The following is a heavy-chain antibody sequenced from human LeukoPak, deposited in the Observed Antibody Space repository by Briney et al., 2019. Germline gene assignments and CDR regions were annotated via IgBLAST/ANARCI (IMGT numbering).Heavy chain of an antibody. V-gene: IGHV1-46*01. Sequence: ASVKVSCKASGYTFTCYYMHWVRQAPGQGLEWMGIINPSGGSTSYAQKFQGRVIMTRDTSTSTVYMELSSLRSEDTAVYYCAKAYYIWGSYRYGFDYWGQGTRVTVSS. J-gene: IGHJ4*02. D-gene: IGHD3-16*02. CDR3: AKAYYIWGSYRYGFDY. CDR1: GYTFTCYY. CDR2: INPSGGST.